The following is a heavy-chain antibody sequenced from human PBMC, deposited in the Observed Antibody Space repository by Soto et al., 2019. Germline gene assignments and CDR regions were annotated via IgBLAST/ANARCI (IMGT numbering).Heavy chain of an antibody. CDR3: ARALADRYYYGMDV. CDR2: IGTAGDT. J-gene: IGHJ6*02. CDR1: VFTFSSYD. V-gene: IGHV3-13*01. Sequence: VGSLRLSCAASVFTFSSYDMHWFRQAAGKGLEWVSAIGTAGDTYYPGSVKGRFTISRENAKNSLYLQMNSLRAGDTAVYYCARALADRYYYGMDVWGQGTTVTAP.